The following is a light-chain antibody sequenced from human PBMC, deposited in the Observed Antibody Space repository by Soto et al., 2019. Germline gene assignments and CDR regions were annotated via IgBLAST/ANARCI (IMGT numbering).Light chain of an antibody. J-gene: IGKJ1*01. CDR1: QSVSSRS. CDR3: LQYGYSSWT. CDR2: GAS. V-gene: IGKV3-20*01. Sequence: NVLTQSPGTLSMSPGERATLSCRASQSVSSRSLAWYQQKPGQAPRLLIYGASSRATGIPDRFSGSGSGTDFTLTISGLEPEDFAVYYCLQYGYSSWTFGQGTKVDIK.